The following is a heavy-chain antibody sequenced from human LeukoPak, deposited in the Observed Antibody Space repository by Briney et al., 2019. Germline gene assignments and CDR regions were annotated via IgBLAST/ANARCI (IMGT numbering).Heavy chain of an antibody. Sequence: PGGSLRLSCAASGFTFSSYAMSWVRQAPGKGMEWVSAISGSGGSTYYADSVEGRFTISRDNSKNTLYLQMNSLRAEDTAVYYCAKDLDDFWSGYSRLFDYWGQGTLVTVSS. V-gene: IGHV3-23*01. CDR1: GFTFSSYA. J-gene: IGHJ4*02. D-gene: IGHD3-3*01. CDR3: AKDLDDFWSGYSRLFDY. CDR2: ISGSGGST.